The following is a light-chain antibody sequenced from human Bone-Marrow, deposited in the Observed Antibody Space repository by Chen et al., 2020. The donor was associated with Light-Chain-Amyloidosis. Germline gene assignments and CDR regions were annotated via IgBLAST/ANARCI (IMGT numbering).Light chain of an antibody. CDR2: ETQ. V-gene: IGLV1-51*02. J-gene: IGLJ2*01. CDR1: YRNIGENY. Sequence: QSVLTQPPSVSAAPGQKISISCSGNYRNIGENYVSWYQQVPGTAPKLLIYETQSRPSGIPARCSGSKSGTSATLGSSGLQTGDEADYYCGSWDSSLRAMVVGGGTKVTVL. CDR3: GSWDSSLRAMV.